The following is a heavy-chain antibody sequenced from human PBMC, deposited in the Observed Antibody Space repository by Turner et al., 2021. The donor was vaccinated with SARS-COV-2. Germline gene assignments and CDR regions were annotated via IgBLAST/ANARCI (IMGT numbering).Heavy chain of an antibody. V-gene: IGHV1-24*01. J-gene: IGHJ5*02. D-gene: IGHD2-2*01. CDR2: FYPEDGET. CDR1: GYTLTELS. Sequence: QVQLVQSGAEVKKPGASVNVSCKISGYTLTELSMYWVRQAPGKGLEWMGGFYPEDGETIYAQNFQGRVTMTEYTSTDTAYMELSSLRSEDTAVYFCATGYQLRVNWFDPWGQGTLVTVSS. CDR3: ATGYQLRVNWFDP.